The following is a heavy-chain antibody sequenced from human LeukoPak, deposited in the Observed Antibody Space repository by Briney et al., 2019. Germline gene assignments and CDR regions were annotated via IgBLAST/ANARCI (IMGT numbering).Heavy chain of an antibody. V-gene: IGHV1-8*01. J-gene: IGHJ4*02. D-gene: IGHD3-10*01. CDR2: MNPTSGRT. CDR3: ARSPVGVRKKHDF. Sequence: ASVKVSCKASGYTFTSYDINWVRQATGQGLEWMGWMNPTSGRTGYAQKFQGRVTMTRDTSISTAYMELNSLTSEDTAVYYCARSPVGVRKKHDFWGQGTLVIVSS. CDR1: GYTFTSYD.